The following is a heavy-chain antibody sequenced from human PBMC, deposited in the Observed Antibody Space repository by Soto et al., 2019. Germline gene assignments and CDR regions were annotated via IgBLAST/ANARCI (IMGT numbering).Heavy chain of an antibody. D-gene: IGHD3-22*01. V-gene: IGHV3-30-3*01. Sequence: GGSLRLSCAASGFTFSSYAMHWVRQAPGKGLEWVAVISYDGSNKYYADSVKGRFTISRDNSKNTLYLQMNSLRAEDTAVYYCARDYYYDSSNFDYWGQGTLVTVSS. CDR1: GFTFSSYA. CDR3: ARDYYYDSSNFDY. CDR2: ISYDGSNK. J-gene: IGHJ4*02.